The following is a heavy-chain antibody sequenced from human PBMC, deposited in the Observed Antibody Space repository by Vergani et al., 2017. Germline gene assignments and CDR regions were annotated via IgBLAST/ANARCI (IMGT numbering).Heavy chain of an antibody. CDR1: GFTFSSYG. D-gene: IGHD6-19*01. CDR2: ISYDGSNK. Sequence: QVQLVESGGGVVQPGRSLRLSCAASGFTFSSYGMHWVRQAPGKGLEWVAVISYDGSNKYYADSVKGRFTISRDNSKNTLYLQMNSLRAEDTAVYYCAKDSNGWNGDYYGMDVWGQGTTVTVSS. CDR3: AKDSNGWNGDYYGMDV. J-gene: IGHJ6*02. V-gene: IGHV3-30*18.